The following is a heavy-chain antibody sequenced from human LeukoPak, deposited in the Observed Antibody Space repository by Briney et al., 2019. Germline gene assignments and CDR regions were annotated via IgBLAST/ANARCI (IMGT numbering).Heavy chain of an antibody. J-gene: IGHJ5*02. Sequence: ASVKVSCKASGGTFSSYAISWVRQAPGQGLEWMGGIIPIFGTANYAQKFQGRVTITTDESTSTAYMELSSLRSDDTAVYYCARVWREYYDILTGYSQLRGWFDPWGQGTLVTVSS. CDR1: GGTFSSYA. V-gene: IGHV1-69*05. CDR3: ARVWREYYDILTGYSQLRGWFDP. CDR2: IIPIFGTA. D-gene: IGHD3-9*01.